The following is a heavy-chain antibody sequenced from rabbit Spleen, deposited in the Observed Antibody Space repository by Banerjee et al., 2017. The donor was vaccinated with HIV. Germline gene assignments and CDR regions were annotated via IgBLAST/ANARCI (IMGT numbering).Heavy chain of an antibody. CDR3: ARDGAGGSYFAL. J-gene: IGHJ4*01. CDR2: IDPVFGIT. V-gene: IGHV1S7*01. D-gene: IGHD8-1*01. Sequence: QVLESGGGLVKPEGSLKLSCKASGFTLSSYYMNWVRQAPGKGLEWIGYIDPVFGITYYANWVNGRFSISRENAQNTVLLQMTSLTAADTATYFCARDGAGGSYFALWGPGTLVTVS. CDR1: GFTLSSYY.